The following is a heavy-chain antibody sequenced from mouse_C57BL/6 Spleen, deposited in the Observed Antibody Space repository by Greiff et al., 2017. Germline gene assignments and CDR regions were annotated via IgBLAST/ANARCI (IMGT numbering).Heavy chain of an antibody. CDR3: ARESYGSSYFDV. J-gene: IGHJ1*03. CDR2: IHPNSGST. V-gene: IGHV1-64*01. Sequence: QVQLKQPGAELVKPGASVKLSCKASGYTFTSYWMHWVKQRPGQGLEWIGMIHPNSGSTNYNEKFKSKATLTVDKSSSTAYMQLSSLTSEDSAVDYCARESYGSSYFDVWGTGTTVTVSS. CDR1: GYTFTSYW. D-gene: IGHD1-1*01.